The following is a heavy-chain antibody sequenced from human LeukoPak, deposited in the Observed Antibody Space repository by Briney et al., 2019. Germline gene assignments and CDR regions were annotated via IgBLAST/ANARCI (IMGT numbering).Heavy chain of an antibody. CDR1: GSTFSSYS. CDR3: AKWGVTAAGTGYYMDV. D-gene: IGHD6-13*01. J-gene: IGHJ6*03. CDR2: IRSSSRTI. Sequence: GGSLRLSCAASGSTFSSYSMNWVRQAPGKGLEWVSYIRSSSRTIYYADSVKGRFTISRDNAKNSLYLQMNSLRAEDTAVYYCAKWGVTAAGTGYYMDVWGKGTTVTISS. V-gene: IGHV3-48*01.